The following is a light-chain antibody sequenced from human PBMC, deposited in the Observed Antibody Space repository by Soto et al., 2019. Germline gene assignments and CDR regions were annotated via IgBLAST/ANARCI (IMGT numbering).Light chain of an antibody. J-gene: IGKJ5*01. Sequence: EFLLTQSPATLPLSPGERATLSCTVRPTGITYLAWYQQKPGQAPRLLMFHATKRVTGIPARFSGSGSGTDFTLTISSLESEDFAVYYCQQRSNWPPVTFGQGTRLEIK. V-gene: IGKV3-11*01. CDR1: PTGITY. CDR3: QQRSNWPPVT. CDR2: HAT.